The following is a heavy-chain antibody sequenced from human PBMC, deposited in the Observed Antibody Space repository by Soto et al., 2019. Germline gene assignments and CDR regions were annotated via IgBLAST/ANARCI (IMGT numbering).Heavy chain of an antibody. Sequence: XFVKVACKASGYTFTSYGISWGRQAPGQGLEWMGWISAYNGNTNYAQKLQCRVTMTTDTSTSTAYMELRSLRSDDTAVYYCARGNLGVVTAVDAFDIWGQGTMVTVSS. CDR1: GYTFTSYG. D-gene: IGHD2-21*02. J-gene: IGHJ3*02. V-gene: IGHV1-18*01. CDR2: ISAYNGNT. CDR3: ARGNLGVVTAVDAFDI.